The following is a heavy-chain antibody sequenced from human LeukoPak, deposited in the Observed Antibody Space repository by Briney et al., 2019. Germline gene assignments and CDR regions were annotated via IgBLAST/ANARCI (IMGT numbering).Heavy chain of an antibody. Sequence: GSLRLSCAASGFPFTSYWMHWVRQAPGKGLEWVAFIRYDGSNKYYADSVKGRFTISRDNSKNTLYLQMNSLRAGDTAVYYCAKPHFDDWGQGTLVTVSS. CDR1: GFPFTSYW. CDR2: IRYDGSNK. CDR3: AKPHFDD. J-gene: IGHJ4*02. V-gene: IGHV3-30*02.